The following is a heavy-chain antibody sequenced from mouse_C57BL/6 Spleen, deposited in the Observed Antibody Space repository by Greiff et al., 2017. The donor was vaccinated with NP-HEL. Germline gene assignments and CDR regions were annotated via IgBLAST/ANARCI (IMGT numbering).Heavy chain of an antibody. J-gene: IGHJ4*01. V-gene: IGHV1-55*01. D-gene: IGHD1-1*01. Sequence: QVQLQQPGAELVKPGASVKMSCKASGYTFTSYWITWVKQRPGQGLEWIGDIYPGSGSTNYNEKFKSKATLTVDTSSSTAYMQLSSLTSEDSAVYYCARSYYGSIYAMDYWGQGTSVTVSS. CDR2: IYPGSGST. CDR1: GYTFTSYW. CDR3: ARSYYGSIYAMDY.